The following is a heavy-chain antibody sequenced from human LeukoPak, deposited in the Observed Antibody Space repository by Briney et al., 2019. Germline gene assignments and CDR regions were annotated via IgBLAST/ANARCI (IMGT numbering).Heavy chain of an antibody. CDR1: GYTFTGYY. V-gene: IGHV1-2*02. D-gene: IGHD6-13*01. Sequence: ASVRVSCKASGYTFTGYYMHWVRQAPGQGLEWMGWINSKSGGTNYAQKYQGRVTMTRDTSTSDAYKELSRLRYDDTAVYYCARSMAPSGSLYFQHWGQGTLVTVSS. CDR3: ARSMAPSGSLYFQH. CDR2: INSKSGGT. J-gene: IGHJ1*01.